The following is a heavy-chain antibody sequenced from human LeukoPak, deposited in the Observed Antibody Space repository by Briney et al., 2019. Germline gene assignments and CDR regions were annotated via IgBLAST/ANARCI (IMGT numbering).Heavy chain of an antibody. CDR1: GYTFTSYG. CDR3: ARDIVVVPAANYYYYGMDV. D-gene: IGHD2-2*01. J-gene: IGHJ6*04. CDR2: ISAYNGNT. V-gene: IGHV1-18*04. Sequence: ASVKVSCKASGYTFTSYGISWVRQAPGQGPEWMGWISAYNGNTNYAQKLQGRVTMTTDTSTSTAYMELRSLRSDDTAAYYCARDIVVVPAANYYYYGMDVWGKGTTVTVSS.